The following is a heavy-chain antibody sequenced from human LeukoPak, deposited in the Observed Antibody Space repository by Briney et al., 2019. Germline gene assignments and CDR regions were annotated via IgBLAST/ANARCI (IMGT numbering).Heavy chain of an antibody. V-gene: IGHV3-9*01. Sequence: PGRSLRLSCAASGFTFDDYAMHWVRQAPGKGLEWVSGISWNSGSIGYADSVKGRFTISRDNAKNSLYLQMNSLRAEDTALYYCAKGLSTAVAGDFDYWGQGTLVTVSS. CDR1: GFTFDDYA. J-gene: IGHJ4*02. D-gene: IGHD6-19*01. CDR3: AKGLSTAVAGDFDY. CDR2: ISWNSGSI.